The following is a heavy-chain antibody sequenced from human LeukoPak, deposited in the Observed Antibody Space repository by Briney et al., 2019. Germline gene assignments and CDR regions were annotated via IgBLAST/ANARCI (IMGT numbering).Heavy chain of an antibody. D-gene: IGHD3-10*01. Sequence: PGGSPRLSCAASGFTFSSYAMSWVRQAPGKGLEWVSAISGNGGTTYYADSVKGRFTISRDNSKNTLYLQMNSLRAEDTAVYYCAKPRDYYGPFAYWGQGTLVTVSS. J-gene: IGHJ4*02. CDR2: ISGNGGTT. CDR3: AKPRDYYGPFAY. V-gene: IGHV3-23*01. CDR1: GFTFSSYA.